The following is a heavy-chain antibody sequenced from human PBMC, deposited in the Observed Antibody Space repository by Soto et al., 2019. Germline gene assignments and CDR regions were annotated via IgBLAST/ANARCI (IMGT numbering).Heavy chain of an antibody. CDR1: VFTFSSYA. CDR3: ARVYDYVWGTKGAFDI. V-gene: IGHV3-30-3*01. CDR2: ISYDGSNK. J-gene: IGHJ3*02. D-gene: IGHD3-16*01. Sequence: GGSLRLSCAASVFTFSSYAMHWVRQAPGKGLEWVAVISYDGSNKYYADSVKGRFTISRDNSKNTLYLQMNSLRAEDTVVYYCARVYDYVWGTKGAFDIWGQGTMVTVSS.